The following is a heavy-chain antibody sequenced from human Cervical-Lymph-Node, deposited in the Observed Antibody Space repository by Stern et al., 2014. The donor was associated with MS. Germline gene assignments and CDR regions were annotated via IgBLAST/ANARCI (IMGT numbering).Heavy chain of an antibody. J-gene: IGHJ5*02. CDR3: ARDIQGRFDP. V-gene: IGHV4-59*01. Sequence: QVQLQESGPGLVKPSETLSLTCTVSGGSISGSYWSWIRQPPGKGLEWIGDIYYGGSTNNNPSFKSRVTISVDTSKNQFSLKVTSVTAADTAVYYCARDIQGRFDPWGQGTLVTVSS. CDR1: GGSISGSY. CDR2: IYYGGST. D-gene: IGHD1-1*01.